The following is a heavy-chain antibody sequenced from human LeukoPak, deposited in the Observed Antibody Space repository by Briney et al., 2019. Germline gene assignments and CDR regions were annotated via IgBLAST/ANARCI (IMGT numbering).Heavy chain of an antibody. CDR1: GGSISRSSYY. D-gene: IGHD6-13*01. CDR2: IYYRGST. Sequence: SETLSLTCTVSGGSISRSSYYWGWIRQTPGKGLEWIGSIYYRGSTYYNPSLESRVTMSLGTSKNQFSLKLSSVTAADTAVYYCARVSSSWYLYYYYMDVWGKGTTVTVSS. V-gene: IGHV4-39*07. J-gene: IGHJ6*03. CDR3: ARVSSSWYLYYYYMDV.